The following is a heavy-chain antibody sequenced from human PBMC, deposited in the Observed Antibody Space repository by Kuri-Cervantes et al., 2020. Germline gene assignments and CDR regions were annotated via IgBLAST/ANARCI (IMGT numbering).Heavy chain of an antibody. CDR2: ISYDGSNK. D-gene: IGHD3-22*01. V-gene: IGHV3-30-3*02. J-gene: IGHJ3*02. Sequence: LSLTCAASGFTFSSYAMHWVRRAPGKGLEWVAVISYDGSNKYYADSVKGRFTISRDNSKNTLYLQMNSLRAEDTAVYYCANEGVVATGAFDIWGQGTMVTVSS. CDR1: GFTFSSYA. CDR3: ANEGVVATGAFDI.